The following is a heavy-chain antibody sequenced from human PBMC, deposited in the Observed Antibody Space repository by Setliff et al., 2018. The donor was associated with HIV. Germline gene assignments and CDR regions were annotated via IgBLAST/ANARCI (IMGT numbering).Heavy chain of an antibody. CDR2: IYSDDYT. J-gene: IGHJ4*02. Sequence: GGSLRLSCAASGFTFTNYAMSWVRQAPGKGLEWVSIIYSDDYTKYADSLKGRFTISRDTSKNTLYLQMNSLRAEDTAVYYCARDWPSSTAAGDCWGQGTLVTVSS. CDR1: GFTFTNYA. D-gene: IGHD6-6*01. CDR3: ARDWPSSTAAGDC. V-gene: IGHV3-66*01.